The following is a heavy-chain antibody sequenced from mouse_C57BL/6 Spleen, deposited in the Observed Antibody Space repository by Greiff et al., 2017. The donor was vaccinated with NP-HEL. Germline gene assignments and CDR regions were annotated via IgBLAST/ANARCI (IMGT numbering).Heavy chain of an antibody. J-gene: IGHJ4*01. D-gene: IGHD1-1*01. CDR2: ISYDGSN. V-gene: IGHV3-6*01. Sequence: EVKVEESGPGLVKPSQSLSLPCSVTGYSITSGYYWNWIRQFPGNKLEWMGYISYDGSNNYNPSLKNRISIPRDTSKNQFFLKLNSVTTEDTATYYCARNYGSSYDAMDYWGQGTSVTVSS. CDR3: ARNYGSSYDAMDY. CDR1: GYSITSGYY.